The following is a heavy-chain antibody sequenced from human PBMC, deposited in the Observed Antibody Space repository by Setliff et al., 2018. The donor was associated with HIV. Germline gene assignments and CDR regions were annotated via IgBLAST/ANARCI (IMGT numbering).Heavy chain of an antibody. CDR2: ISSSGNTI. V-gene: IGHV3-48*03. D-gene: IGHD3-10*01. J-gene: IGHJ6*01. CDR3: AYYSSGSFYLGYYYYHGMDV. CDR1: GFSISNYD. Sequence: AGSLTLSCAASGFSISNYDMNWVRQAPGKGLEWVAHISSSGNTIYYADSVRGRFNVSRDNAQNSLYLQMIRLRAEDTALYYCAYYSSGSFYLGYYYYHGMDVWGQGTTVTVSS.